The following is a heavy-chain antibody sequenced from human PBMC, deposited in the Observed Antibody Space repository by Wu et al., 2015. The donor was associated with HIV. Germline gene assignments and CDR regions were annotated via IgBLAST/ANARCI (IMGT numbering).Heavy chain of an antibody. V-gene: IGHV1-69*01. J-gene: IGHJ3*02. CDR2: IIPIFGTA. Sequence: QVQLVQSGAEVKKPGSSVKVSCKASGGTFSSYAISWVRQAPGQGLEWMGGIIPIFGTANYAQKFQGRVTITTDEPTSTAYMELSSLRSEDTAVYYCASTRRDYYDSSGYYYVPGAFDIWGQGTMVTVSS. CDR1: GGTFSSYA. CDR3: ASTRRDYYDSSGYYYVPGAFDI. D-gene: IGHD3-22*01.